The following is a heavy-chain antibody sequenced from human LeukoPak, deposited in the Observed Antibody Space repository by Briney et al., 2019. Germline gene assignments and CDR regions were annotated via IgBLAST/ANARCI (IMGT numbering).Heavy chain of an antibody. Sequence: PETLSLTCTASGGSISSYYWSWLRQPPGKGLEWIGYIYYSGSTNYNPSHKSRVTISVDTSKNQFSLKLSSVTAADTAVYYCARAPAYSNYGGYYYMDVWGKGTAGTGSS. V-gene: IGHV4-59*01. J-gene: IGHJ6*03. CDR2: IYYSGST. CDR1: GGSISSYY. CDR3: ARAPAYSNYGGYYYMDV. D-gene: IGHD4-11*01.